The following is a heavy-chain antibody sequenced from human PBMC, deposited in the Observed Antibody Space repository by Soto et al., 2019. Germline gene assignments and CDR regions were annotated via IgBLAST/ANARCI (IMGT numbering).Heavy chain of an antibody. Sequence: GGSLRLSCAASGFTFSSYGMHWVRQAPGKGLEWVAVISYDGSNKYYADSVKGRFTISRDNSKNTLYLQMNSLRAEDTAVYYCAKVGSILTGYYTYWGQGTLVTVSS. CDR1: GFTFSSYG. V-gene: IGHV3-30*18. D-gene: IGHD3-9*01. CDR2: ISYDGSNK. CDR3: AKVGSILTGYYTY. J-gene: IGHJ4*02.